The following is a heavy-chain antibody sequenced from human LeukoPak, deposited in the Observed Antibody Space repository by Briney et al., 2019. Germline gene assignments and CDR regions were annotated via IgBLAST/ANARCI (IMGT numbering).Heavy chain of an antibody. Sequence: PGGSLRLSCAASGFTFDDYGMSWVRQAPGKGLEWVSGINWNGGSTGYADSVKGRFTISRDNAKNSLYLQMNSLRAEDTALYYCARVPPGLYSYGPIYFDYWGQGTLVTVSS. CDR2: INWNGGST. D-gene: IGHD5-18*01. CDR1: GFTFDDYG. V-gene: IGHV3-20*04. CDR3: ARVPPGLYSYGPIYFDY. J-gene: IGHJ4*02.